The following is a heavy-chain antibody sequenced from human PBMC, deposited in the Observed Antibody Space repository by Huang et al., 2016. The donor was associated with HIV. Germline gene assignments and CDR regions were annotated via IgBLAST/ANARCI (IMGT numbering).Heavy chain of an antibody. V-gene: IGHV3-74*01. CDR1: GFSISSYW. D-gene: IGHD3-22*01. J-gene: IGHJ4*02. CDR2: INSDGSST. CDR3: ARDPRIQSWLNFFDY. Sequence: VESGGGLVQPGGSPRLSCAASGFSISSYWMHWVRQAPGKGLVWVSRINSDGSSTSYADSVKGRFTISRDNAKNTLYLQMNSLRAEDTAVYYCARDPRIQSWLNFFDYWGQGTLVSVSS.